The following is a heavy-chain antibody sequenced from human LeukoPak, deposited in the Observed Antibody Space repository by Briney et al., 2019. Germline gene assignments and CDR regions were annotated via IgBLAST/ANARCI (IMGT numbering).Heavy chain of an antibody. Sequence: PSETLSLTCAVSGGSISSGGYYWSWIRQPPGKGLEWIGEIYHSGNTNYNPSLKSRVTISVDTSKNQFSLKLSSVTAADTAVYYCARGRFYERRRRNWFDPWGQGTLVTVSS. D-gene: IGHD5/OR15-5a*01. V-gene: IGHV4-39*07. J-gene: IGHJ5*02. CDR1: GGSISSGGYY. CDR2: IYHSGNT. CDR3: ARGRFYERRRRNWFDP.